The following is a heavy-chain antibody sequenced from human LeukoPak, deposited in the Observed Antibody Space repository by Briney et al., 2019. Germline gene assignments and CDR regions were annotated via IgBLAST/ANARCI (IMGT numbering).Heavy chain of an antibody. CDR3: AREAQSGYYYYGMDV. D-gene: IGHD3-10*01. V-gene: IGHV3-53*01. CDR2: IYSGGST. J-gene: IGHJ6*02. CDR1: GFTVSSNY. Sequence: GGSLRLSCAASGFTVSSNYMSWVRQAPGKGLEWVSVIYSGGSTYYADSVKGRFTISRDNSKNTLYLQMNSLRAEDTTVYYCAREAQSGYYYYGMDVWGQGTTVTVSS.